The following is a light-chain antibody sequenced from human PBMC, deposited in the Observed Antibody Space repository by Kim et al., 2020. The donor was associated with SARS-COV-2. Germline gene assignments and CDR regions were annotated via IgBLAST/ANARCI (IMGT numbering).Light chain of an antibody. V-gene: IGKV2-40*01. CDR2: RLS. J-gene: IGKJ5*01. CDR3: MQRLDFPIT. Sequence: DIVMTQTPLSLSVSPGEPASMSCRASQSLLDSDNGNTYMDWYLQRPGQSPQLLIYRLSNRAAGVPDRFSGSGSGTDFTLKISRVEDEDVGVYYCMQRLDFPITFGQGTRLEIK. CDR1: QSLLDSDNGNTY.